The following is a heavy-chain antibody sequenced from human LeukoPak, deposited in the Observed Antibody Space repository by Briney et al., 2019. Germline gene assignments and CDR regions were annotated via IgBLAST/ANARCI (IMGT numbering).Heavy chain of an antibody. J-gene: IGHJ4*02. V-gene: IGHV3-30*03. D-gene: IGHD6-13*01. Sequence: GRSLRLSCAASGFTFSSYGMHWVRQAPGKGLEWVAVISYDGSNKYYADSVKGRFTISRDNSKNTLYLQMNSLRAEDTAVYYCASPSGSSSWYYFDYWGQGTLVTVSS. CDR3: ASPSGSSSWYYFDY. CDR2: ISYDGSNK. CDR1: GFTFSSYG.